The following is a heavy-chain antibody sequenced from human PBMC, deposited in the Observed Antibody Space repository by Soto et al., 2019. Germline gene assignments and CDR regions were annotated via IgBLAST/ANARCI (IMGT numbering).Heavy chain of an antibody. CDR1: GFTFSSYS. J-gene: IGHJ6*02. CDR2: ISSSSSYI. V-gene: IGHV3-21*01. CDR3: ARSPSPIRGMDV. Sequence: GGPLRLSCAASGFTFSSYSMNWVRQAPGKGLEWVSSISSSSSYIYDAESVKARFTMSRDNAKNSLYLQMDSLRAEETAVYYCARSPSPIRGMDVWGQGTTVTVSS.